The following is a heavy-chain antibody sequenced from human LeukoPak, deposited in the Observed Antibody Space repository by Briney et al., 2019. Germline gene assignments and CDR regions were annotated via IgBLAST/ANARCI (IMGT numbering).Heavy chain of an antibody. CDR2: LRGNGGST. D-gene: IGHD6-13*01. CDR3: AKSVTAAGTYAFDI. CDR1: GFTFSSYA. V-gene: IGHV3-23*01. Sequence: RGSLRLSCAASGFTFSSYAMSWVRQAPGKGLEWVSSLRGNGGSTEYVDSVRGRFVISRDNSRNTLYLQMNSLRAEDTAVYYCAKSVTAAGTYAFDIWGQGTVVTVSS. J-gene: IGHJ3*02.